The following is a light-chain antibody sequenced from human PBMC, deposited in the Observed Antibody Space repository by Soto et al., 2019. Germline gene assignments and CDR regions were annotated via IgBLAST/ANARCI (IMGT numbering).Light chain of an antibody. J-gene: IGLJ3*02. Sequence: QSVLTQPPSVSAAPGRTVTISCSGSSSNIGNNYVSWYQQLPGTAPKLLIYDNNKRPSGIPDRFSGSKSGTSATLGITGLQTGDEADYYCGTCDSSRSAGVFGGGTKLTVL. CDR1: SSNIGNNY. CDR3: GTCDSSRSAGV. V-gene: IGLV1-51*01. CDR2: DNN.